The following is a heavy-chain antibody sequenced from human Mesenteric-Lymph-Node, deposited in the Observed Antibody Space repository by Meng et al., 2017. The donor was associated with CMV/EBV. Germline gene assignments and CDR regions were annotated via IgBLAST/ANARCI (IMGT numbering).Heavy chain of an antibody. J-gene: IGHJ4*02. V-gene: IGHV4-61*01. CDR2: ILYGGST. CDR1: GASGSSGSYY. Sequence: LTCTVSGASGSSGSYYWSWNRQPPGKGLEWIGFILYGGSTNYNPYLKSRVTISLDTSKNQFSLRLNSVTAADTAVYYCARGGGGTDYWGQGTLVTVSS. CDR3: ARGGGGTDY. D-gene: IGHD1-26*01.